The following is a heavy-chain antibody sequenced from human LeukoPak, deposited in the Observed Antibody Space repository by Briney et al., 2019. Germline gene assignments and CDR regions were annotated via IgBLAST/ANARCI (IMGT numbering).Heavy chain of an antibody. D-gene: IGHD6-13*01. CDR3: ARDTYKSSSSLGWFDP. CDR2: ISTSGST. CDR1: GVSISSCY. J-gene: IGHJ5*02. Sequence: PSETLSLTCTVSGVSISSCYWSWIRQPAGKGLEWIGRISTSGSTNYNPSLKSRVTMSVDTSKNQFSLKLSSVTAADTAVYYCARDTYKSSSSLGWFDPWGQGTLVTVSS. V-gene: IGHV4-4*07.